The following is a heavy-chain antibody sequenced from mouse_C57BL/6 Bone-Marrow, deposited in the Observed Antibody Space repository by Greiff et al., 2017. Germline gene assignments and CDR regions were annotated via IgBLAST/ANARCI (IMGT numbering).Heavy chain of an antibody. Sequence: QVQLQQSGAELMKPGASVKLSCKATGYTFTGYWIEWVKQRPGHGLEWIGEILPGCGSTNYNETFKGKATFTANKSSNTSYMQLSSLTTDDSSIYYCVRLGDFYDGYYWFAYWGQGTLVTVSA. CDR2: ILPGCGST. V-gene: IGHV1-9*01. CDR3: VRLGDFYDGYYWFAY. D-gene: IGHD2-3*01. J-gene: IGHJ3*01. CDR1: GYTFTGYW.